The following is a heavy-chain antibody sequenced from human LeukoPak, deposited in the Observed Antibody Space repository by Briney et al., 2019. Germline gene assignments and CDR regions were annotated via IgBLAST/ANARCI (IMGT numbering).Heavy chain of an antibody. CDR1: GFTFTTYA. Sequence: GGSLRLSCAASGFTFTTYAMSWVRQAPGKGLEWVSAISGSGANTYYSDSVKGRFTISRDNSKDTLYLQMNSLRAEDTAIYFCARRKYDSSGFDYWGQETLVTVSS. CDR2: ISGSGANT. J-gene: IGHJ4*02. V-gene: IGHV3-23*01. CDR3: ARRKYDSSGFDY. D-gene: IGHD3-22*01.